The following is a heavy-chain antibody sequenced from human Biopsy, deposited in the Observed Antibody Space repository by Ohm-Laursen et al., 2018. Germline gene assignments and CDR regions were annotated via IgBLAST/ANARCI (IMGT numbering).Heavy chain of an antibody. CDR1: GGPFGINSHY. CDR3: SKRDLSGTSPV. V-gene: IGHV4-39*01. Sequence: SETLSLTCTVSGGPFGINSHYWIWIRQPPGKGLEWIASIYYGGTTHYNASLLGRFTISVDQPKNQFSLRLTSVTAADTAVYYCSKRDLSGTSPVWGQGTTVTVSS. CDR2: IYYGGTT. J-gene: IGHJ6*02. D-gene: IGHD1-26*01.